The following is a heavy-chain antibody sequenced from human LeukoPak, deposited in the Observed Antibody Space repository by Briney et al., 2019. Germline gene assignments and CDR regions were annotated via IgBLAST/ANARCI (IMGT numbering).Heavy chain of an antibody. Sequence: SVKVSCKASGGTFSSYTISWVRQAPGQGLEWMGRIIPILGIANYAQKFQGRVTITADKSTSTAYMELSSLRSEDTAVYYCAREDIVVVVAATRGHWFDPWGQGTLVTVSS. CDR3: AREDIVVVVAATRGHWFDP. J-gene: IGHJ5*02. D-gene: IGHD2-15*01. V-gene: IGHV1-69*04. CDR1: GGTFSSYT. CDR2: IIPILGIA.